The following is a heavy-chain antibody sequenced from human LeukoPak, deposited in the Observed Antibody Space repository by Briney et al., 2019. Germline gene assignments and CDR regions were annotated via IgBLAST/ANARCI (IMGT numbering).Heavy chain of an antibody. CDR1: GGTFSSYA. J-gene: IGHJ5*02. CDR3: ARESCSSTNCYVRPLNWFDP. V-gene: IGHV1-2*02. Sequence: ASVKVSCKASGGTFSSYAISWVRQAPGQGLEWIGWINPNSGSTNYAQRFRGTVTMTRDTSINTAYMELNRLRSDDTAIYYCARESCSSTNCYVRPLNWFDPWGQGTLVTVSS. CDR2: INPNSGST. D-gene: IGHD2-2*01.